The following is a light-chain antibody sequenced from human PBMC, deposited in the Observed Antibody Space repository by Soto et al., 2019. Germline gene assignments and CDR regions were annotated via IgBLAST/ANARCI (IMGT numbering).Light chain of an antibody. J-gene: IGLJ1*01. Sequence: QSVLTQPVSVSGSPGQSIPISCTGTSGDVGGYNYVSWYQQHPGKAPKLMIYDVSNRPSGVSNRFSGSKSGNTASLTISGLQAEDEADYYCNSYTSSSTYVFGTGTKVTVL. CDR2: DVS. CDR3: NSYTSSSTYV. CDR1: SGDVGGYNY. V-gene: IGLV2-14*03.